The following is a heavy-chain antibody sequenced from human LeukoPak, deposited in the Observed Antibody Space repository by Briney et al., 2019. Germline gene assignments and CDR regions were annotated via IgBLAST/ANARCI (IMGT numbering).Heavy chain of an antibody. CDR3: TREGSLWFGGPYFDY. V-gene: IGHV3-49*04. Sequence: PGGTLRLSCAASGFTFSNYGVSWVRQAPGKGLEWVGFIRSKAYGGTTEYAASVKGRFTISRDDSKSIAYLQMNSLKTEDTAVYYCTREGSLWFGGPYFDYWGQGTLVTVSS. CDR1: GFTFSNYG. J-gene: IGHJ4*02. D-gene: IGHD3-10*01. CDR2: IRSKAYGGTT.